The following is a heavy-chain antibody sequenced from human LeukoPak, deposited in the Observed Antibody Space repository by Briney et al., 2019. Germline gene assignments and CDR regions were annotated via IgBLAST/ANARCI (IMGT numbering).Heavy chain of an antibody. CDR2: ISGSGGST. Sequence: GGSLRLSCAASGFTFDDYTMHWVRQAPGKGLEWVSAISGSGGSTYYADSVKGRFTISRDNSKNTLYLQMNSLRAEDTAVYYCAKGQDIVVVPAAYVPAFDIWGQGTMVTVSS. V-gene: IGHV3-23*01. CDR1: GFTFDDYT. D-gene: IGHD2-2*01. J-gene: IGHJ3*02. CDR3: AKGQDIVVVPAAYVPAFDI.